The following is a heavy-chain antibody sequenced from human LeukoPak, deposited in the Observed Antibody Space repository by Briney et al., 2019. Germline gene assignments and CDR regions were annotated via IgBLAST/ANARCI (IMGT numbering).Heavy chain of an antibody. CDR3: GREVATTY. CDR1: GFTLSSYA. CDR2: ISGSGGST. V-gene: IGHV3-23*01. J-gene: IGHJ4*02. D-gene: IGHD5-24*01. Sequence: GGSLRLSCAASGFTLSSYAMTWVRQAPGKGLEWVSAISGSGGSTYYADSVKGRFTISRDNSKNTLYLQMNSLTADDTAVYYCGREVATTYWGQGTLVTVSS.